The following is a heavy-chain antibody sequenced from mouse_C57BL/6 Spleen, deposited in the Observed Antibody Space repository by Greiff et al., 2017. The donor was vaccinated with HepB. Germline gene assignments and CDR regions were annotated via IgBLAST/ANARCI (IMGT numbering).Heavy chain of an antibody. CDR2: INPNNGGT. V-gene: IGHV1-26*01. CDR1: GYTFTDYY. Sequence: EVQLQQSGPELVKPGASVKISCKASGYTFTDYYMNWVKQSPGKSLEWIGDINPNNGGTSYNQKFKGKATLTVDKSSSTAYMELRSLTSEDSAVYYCARGDSTLDYWGQGTTLTVSS. J-gene: IGHJ2*01. D-gene: IGHD3-2*01. CDR3: ARGDSTLDY.